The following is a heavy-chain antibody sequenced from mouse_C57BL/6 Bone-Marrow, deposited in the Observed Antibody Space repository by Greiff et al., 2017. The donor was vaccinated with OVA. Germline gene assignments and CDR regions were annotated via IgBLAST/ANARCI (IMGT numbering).Heavy chain of an antibody. CDR1: GYTFTSYW. J-gene: IGHJ3*01. V-gene: IGHV1-55*01. CDR2: IYPGSGST. D-gene: IGHD2-4*01. Sequence: VQLQQPGAELVKPGASVKMSCKASGYTFTSYWITWVKQRPGQGLEWIGDIYPGSGSTNYNEKFKSKATLTVDTSSSTAYMQLSSLTSEDSAVYYCARWGFDDYDVWFAYWGQGTLVTLSA. CDR3: ARWGFDDYDVWFAY.